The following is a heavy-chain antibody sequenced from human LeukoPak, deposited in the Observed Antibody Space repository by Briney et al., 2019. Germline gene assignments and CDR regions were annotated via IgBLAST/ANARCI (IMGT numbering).Heavy chain of an antibody. CDR1: GDTFTTYT. Sequence: SVKVSCKASGDTFTTYTFNWVRQAPGQGPEWMGRIIPIFGTPNYAPQYQGRVTIAADRSTSTVYLQLNSLEFDDTAVYYCARMSDTSMGFDIWGQGTMVTVSS. CDR3: ARMSDTSMGFDI. CDR2: IIPIFGTP. D-gene: IGHD5-18*01. V-gene: IGHV1-69*08. J-gene: IGHJ3*02.